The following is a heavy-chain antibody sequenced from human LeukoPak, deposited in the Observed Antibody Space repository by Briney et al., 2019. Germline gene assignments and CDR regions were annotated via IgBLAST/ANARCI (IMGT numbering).Heavy chain of an antibody. CDR3: AKELPRSDDY. Sequence: GGSLRLSCAASGFTFSSYGMSWVRQAPGKGLEWVSAISGSGGSTYYADSVKGRFTISRDSSKSTLYLQMRSLRAEDTAIYYCAKELPRSDDYWGQGTLVTVSS. CDR1: GFTFSSYG. D-gene: IGHD3-16*02. J-gene: IGHJ4*02. CDR2: ISGSGGST. V-gene: IGHV3-23*01.